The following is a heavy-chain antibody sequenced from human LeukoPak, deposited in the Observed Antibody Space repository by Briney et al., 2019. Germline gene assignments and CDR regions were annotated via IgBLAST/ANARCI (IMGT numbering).Heavy chain of an antibody. CDR2: ISGDGGST. D-gene: IGHD1-26*01. Sequence: PGGSLRLSCAASGFNFDDYAMHWVRQAPGKGLEWVSLISGDGGSTYYADSVKGRFTISRDNSKNSLYLQMNSLRTEDTALYYCASRETKTDYWGQGTLVTVSS. CDR3: ASRETKTDY. V-gene: IGHV3-43*02. J-gene: IGHJ4*02. CDR1: GFNFDDYA.